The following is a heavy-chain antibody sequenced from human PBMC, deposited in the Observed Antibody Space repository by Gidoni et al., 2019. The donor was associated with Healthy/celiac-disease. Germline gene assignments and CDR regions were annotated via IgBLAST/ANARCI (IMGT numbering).Heavy chain of an antibody. Sequence: QVQLQESGPGLVKPSETLSLTCAVSGYSISSGYYWGWIRQPPGKGLEWIGSIYHSGSTYYNPSLKSRVTISVDTSKNQFSLKLSSVTAADTAVYYCASGIMTTVTTPFGFDYWGQGTLVTVSS. CDR2: IYHSGST. J-gene: IGHJ4*02. CDR3: ASGIMTTVTTPFGFDY. CDR1: GYSISSGYY. V-gene: IGHV4-38-2*01. D-gene: IGHD4-17*01.